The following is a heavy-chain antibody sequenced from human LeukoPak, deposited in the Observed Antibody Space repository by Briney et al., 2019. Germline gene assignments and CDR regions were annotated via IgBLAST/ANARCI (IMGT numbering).Heavy chain of an antibody. Sequence: GASVKVSCKASGYTFTSYYMHWVRQAPGQGLEWMGIINPSGGSTSYAQKFQGRVTMTRDMSTSTVYMELSSLRSEDTAVYYCARDPEGYSGYDYYFDYWGQGTLVTVSS. CDR3: ARDPEGYSGYDYYFDY. CDR1: GYTFTSYY. CDR2: INPSGGST. V-gene: IGHV1-46*01. J-gene: IGHJ4*02. D-gene: IGHD5-12*01.